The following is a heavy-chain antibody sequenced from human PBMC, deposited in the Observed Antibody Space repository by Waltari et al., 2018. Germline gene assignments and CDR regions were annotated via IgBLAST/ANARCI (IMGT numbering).Heavy chain of an antibody. CDR2: IIPMYGTT. D-gene: IGHD1-26*01. J-gene: IGHJ6*02. V-gene: IGHV1-69*12. Sequence: QVQLVQSGAEGKKPGSSVKVSCKASGCPWRLYVISWVRQAPGQGLEWMGGIIPMYGTTNYAQKFQGRVTITADEATSTFYMELSSLRVEDTATYYCARVRKQWELLVTSSGYSAMDVWGQGTTVTVSS. CDR1: GCPWRLYV. CDR3: ARVRKQWELLVTSSGYSAMDV.